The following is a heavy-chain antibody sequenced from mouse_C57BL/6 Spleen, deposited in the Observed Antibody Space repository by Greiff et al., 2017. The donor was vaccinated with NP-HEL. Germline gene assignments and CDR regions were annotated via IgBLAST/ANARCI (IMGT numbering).Heavy chain of an antibody. V-gene: IGHV1-82*01. CDR3: ARGGDY. CDR1: GYAFSSSW. CDR2: IYPGDGDT. J-gene: IGHJ4*01. Sequence: VKLMESGPELVKPGASVKISCKASGYAFSSSWMNWVKQRPGKGLEWVGRIYPGDGDTNYNEKFKGKATLTADKSSSTAYMQLSSLTSEESAVYFCARGGDYWGQGTSVTVSS.